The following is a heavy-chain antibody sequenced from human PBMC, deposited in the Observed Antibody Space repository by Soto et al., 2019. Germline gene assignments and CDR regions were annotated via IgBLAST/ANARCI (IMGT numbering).Heavy chain of an antibody. V-gene: IGHV3-7*01. CDR2: IKQDGSEK. CDR1: GFTFSSYW. D-gene: IGHD2-15*01. CDR3: ARRTTRSFGGNPYFDY. Sequence: GGSLRLSCAASGFTFSSYWMSWVRQAPGKGLEWVANIKQDGSEKYYVDSVKGRFTISRDNAKNSLYLQMNSLRAEDTAVYYCARRTTRSFGGNPYFDYWGQGTLVTVSS. J-gene: IGHJ4*02.